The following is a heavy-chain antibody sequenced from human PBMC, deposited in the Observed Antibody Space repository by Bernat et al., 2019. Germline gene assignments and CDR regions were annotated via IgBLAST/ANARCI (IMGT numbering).Heavy chain of an antibody. CDR1: GGSISIGGYY. CDR3: ARAGVVAEIDY. CDR2: IYYSGTT. J-gene: IGHJ4*02. D-gene: IGHD2-15*01. Sequence: QVELQESGPGLVKPSQTLSLTCSVSGGSISIGGYYWSWIRQQSGKGLEWIGYIYYSGTTYSNPSLKSRVTISRDTSRNQFSLKLNSVTAADTAVYYCARAGVVAEIDYWGQGTLVTVSS. V-gene: IGHV4-31*03.